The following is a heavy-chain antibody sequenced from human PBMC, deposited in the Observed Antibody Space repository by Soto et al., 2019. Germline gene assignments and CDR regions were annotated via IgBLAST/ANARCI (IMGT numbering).Heavy chain of an antibody. CDR1: GGSVSSGSYY. CDR3: ARDNAVCLWGTTYGMDV. Sequence: QVPLQESGPGLVKPSETLSLTCTVSGGSVSSGSYYWSWSRQPPGKGLEWIVYNYYSGRTNYNPSLKSRATISVDTANNQFSLKLSAVTAADTAVYYCARDNAVCLWGTTYGMDVWGQGTTVTVSS. J-gene: IGHJ6*02. V-gene: IGHV4-61*01. CDR2: NYYSGRT. D-gene: IGHD3-16*01.